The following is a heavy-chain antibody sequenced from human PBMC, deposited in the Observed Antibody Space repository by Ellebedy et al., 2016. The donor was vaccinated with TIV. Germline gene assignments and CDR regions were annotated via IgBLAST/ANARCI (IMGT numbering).Heavy chain of an antibody. V-gene: IGHV3-7*01. Sequence: PGGSLRLSCAASGFTFSSYWMHWVRQAPGKGLEWVAGIKQDGSVQYYVDSVRGRFTISRDNSKKSTYLQMNSLRGEDTAVYYCARWAYVNSWYHLDYWGQGTLVTVSS. J-gene: IGHJ4*02. CDR1: GFTFSSYW. CDR3: ARWAYVNSWYHLDY. D-gene: IGHD1-14*01. CDR2: IKQDGSVQ.